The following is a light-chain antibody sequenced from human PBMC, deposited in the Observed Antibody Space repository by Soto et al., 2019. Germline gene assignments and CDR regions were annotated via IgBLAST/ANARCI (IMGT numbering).Light chain of an antibody. CDR3: YSYAGNKYV. CDR1: SSDVGGYDY. CDR2: EVT. Sequence: QSVLTQPPSASGSPGQSVTISCTGTSSDVGGYDYVSWYQQHPGRAPKLIIFEVTKRPSGVPDRFSGSKSANTASLTVSGLQAEDEADYYCYSYAGNKYVFGTETKVTVL. V-gene: IGLV2-8*01. J-gene: IGLJ1*01.